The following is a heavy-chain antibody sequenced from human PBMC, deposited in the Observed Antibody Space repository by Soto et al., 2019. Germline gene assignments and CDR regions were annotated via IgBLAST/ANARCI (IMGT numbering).Heavy chain of an antibody. D-gene: IGHD3-10*01. CDR2: ISGSGGST. V-gene: IGHV3-23*01. CDR3: AKPHDRRYGSGSYYNY. CDR1: GFTFSSYS. J-gene: IGHJ4*02. Sequence: PGGSLRLSCAASGFTFSSYSMNWVRQAPGKGLEWVSAISGSGGSTYYADSVKGRFTISRDNSKNTLYLQMNSLRAEDTAVYYCAKPHDRRYGSGSYYNYWGQGTLVTVSS.